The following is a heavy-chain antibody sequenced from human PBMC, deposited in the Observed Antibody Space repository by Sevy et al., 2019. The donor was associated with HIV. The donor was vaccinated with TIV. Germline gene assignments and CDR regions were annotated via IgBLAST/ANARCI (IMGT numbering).Heavy chain of an antibody. CDR3: VRGGEGFMPSPLLGLGPWTTYWYFDL. V-gene: IGHV4-34*01. J-gene: IGHJ2*01. CDR2: IDHSGGT. D-gene: IGHD3-16*01. Sequence: SETLSLTCAVYIGSFSGYHWTWIRQSPGKGLEWIGQIDHSGGTNYNPSLKSRVTISVDTSKNQFSLKLRSVTAADTAVYYCVRGGEGFMPSPLLGLGPWTTYWYFDLWGRGTLVTVSS. CDR1: IGSFSGYH.